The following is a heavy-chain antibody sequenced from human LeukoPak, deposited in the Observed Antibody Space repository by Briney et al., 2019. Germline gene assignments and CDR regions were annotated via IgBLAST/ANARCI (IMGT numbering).Heavy chain of an antibody. CDR2: INPSRGDA. CDR1: GYFFRVYY. CDR3: ARDVQDYGGNSGFDY. D-gene: IGHD4-23*01. V-gene: IGHV1-2*02. J-gene: IGHJ4*01. Sequence: ASVKVPCKASGYFFRVYYMHWVRQAPGQGLEWMGWINPSRGDANYAQKFQGRVTMTSDTSISTAYLELNRLRADDTAIYFCARDVQDYGGNSGFDYWGQGSLVIVSS.